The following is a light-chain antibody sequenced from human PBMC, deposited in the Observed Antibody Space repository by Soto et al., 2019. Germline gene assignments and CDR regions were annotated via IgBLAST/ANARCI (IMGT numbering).Light chain of an antibody. V-gene: IGLV2-14*01. CDR3: SSYTNSSPFV. CDR2: DVS. J-gene: IGLJ1*01. CDR1: SSDVGGYNY. Sequence: QSALTQPASVSGSPGQSITISCTGTSSDVGGYNYVSWYQQHPGKAPKLMIYDVSNWPSGVSNCFSGSKSGNTASLTISGLQAEDEADYYCSSYTNSSPFVFGTGTKVTVL.